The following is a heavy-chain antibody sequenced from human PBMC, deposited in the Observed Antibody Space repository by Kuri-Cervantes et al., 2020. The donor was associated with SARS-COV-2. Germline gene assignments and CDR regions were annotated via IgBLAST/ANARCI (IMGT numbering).Heavy chain of an antibody. V-gene: IGHV1-8*03. CDR3: ARDWGQSRYDFWSGYALGY. CDR1: GGTFHSNA. CDR2: MNPNSGNT. Sequence: ASVKVSCKASGGTFHSNAITWVRQATGQGLEWMGWMNPNSGNTGYAQKFQGRVTITRNTSISTAYMELSSLRSEDTAVYYCARDWGQSRYDFWSGYALGYWGQGTLVTVSS. D-gene: IGHD3-3*01. J-gene: IGHJ4*02.